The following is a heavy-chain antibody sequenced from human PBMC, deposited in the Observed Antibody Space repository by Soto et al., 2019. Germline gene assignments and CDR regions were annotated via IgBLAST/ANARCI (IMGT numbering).Heavy chain of an antibody. Sequence: PGESLKISCKGSGYSFTSYWISWVRQMPGKGLEWMGRIDPSDSYTNYSPSFQGHVTISADKSISTAYLQWSSLKASDTAMHYCARHPFFGGVELYHYGMDVWGQGTTVTVSS. CDR1: GYSFTSYW. CDR2: IDPSDSYT. V-gene: IGHV5-10-1*01. J-gene: IGHJ6*01. D-gene: IGHD3-10*01. CDR3: ARHPFFGGVELYHYGMDV.